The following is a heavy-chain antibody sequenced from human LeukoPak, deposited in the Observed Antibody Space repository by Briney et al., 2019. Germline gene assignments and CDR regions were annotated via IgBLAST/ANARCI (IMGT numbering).Heavy chain of an antibody. D-gene: IGHD5-24*01. CDR3: ARMDGYNRIFDY. CDR2: IIPIFGTA. J-gene: IGHJ4*02. CDR1: GGTFSSYA. V-gene: IGHV1-69*05. Sequence: SVKVSCKASGGTFSSYAISWVRQAPGQGREWMGGIIPIFGTANYAQKFQGRVTITTDESTSTAYMELSSLRSEDTAVYYCARMDGYNRIFDYWGQGTLVTVSS.